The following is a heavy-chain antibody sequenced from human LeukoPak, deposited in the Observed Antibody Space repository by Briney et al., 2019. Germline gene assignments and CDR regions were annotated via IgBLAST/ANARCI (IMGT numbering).Heavy chain of an antibody. D-gene: IGHD2-21*01. CDR3: ARHGAYCGGDCYSGGRFDP. V-gene: IGHV4-38-2*01. CDR2: IYHSGST. CDR1: GYSISSGYY. Sequence: SETLSLTCAVSGYSISSGYYWGWIRQPPGKGLEWIGSIYHSGSTYYNPSLKSRVTISVDTSKNQFSLKLSSVTAADTAVYYCARHGAYCGGDCYSGGRFDPWGQGTLDTVSS. J-gene: IGHJ5*02.